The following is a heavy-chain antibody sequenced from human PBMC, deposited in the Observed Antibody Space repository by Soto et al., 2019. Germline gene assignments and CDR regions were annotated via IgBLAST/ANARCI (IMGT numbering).Heavy chain of an antibody. D-gene: IGHD2-15*01. Sequence: KESGPTLVKPTQTLTLTCTFSGFSLSTSGVGVGWIRQPPGKALEWLALIYWDDDKRYSPSLKSRLTITKDTSKNQVVLTMTNMDPVDTATYYCARKLLDIPCCAFDIWGQGTMVTVSS. J-gene: IGHJ3*02. V-gene: IGHV2-5*02. CDR3: ARKLLDIPCCAFDI. CDR2: IYWDDDK. CDR1: GFSLSTSGVG.